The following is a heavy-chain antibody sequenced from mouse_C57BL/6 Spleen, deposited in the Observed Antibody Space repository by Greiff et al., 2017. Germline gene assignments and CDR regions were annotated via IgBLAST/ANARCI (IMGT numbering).Heavy chain of an antibody. J-gene: IGHJ4*01. Sequence: EVQLQQSGPELVKPGASVKISCKASGYTFTDYYMNWVKQSHGKSLEWIGDINPNNGGTSYNQKFKGKATLTVDQSSSTAYMELRSLTSEDSAVYYCAREAAPMDYWGQGTSVTVSS. CDR3: AREAAPMDY. CDR1: GYTFTDYY. CDR2: INPNNGGT. V-gene: IGHV1-26*01.